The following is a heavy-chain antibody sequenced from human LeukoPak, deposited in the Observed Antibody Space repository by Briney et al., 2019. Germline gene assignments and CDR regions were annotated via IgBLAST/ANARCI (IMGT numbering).Heavy chain of an antibody. Sequence: GGSLRLSCAASGFTFSSYAMSWVRQAPGKGLEWVSAISGSGGSTYYADSVKGRFTISRDNSKNTLYLQMNSLRAEDTAVYYCAKGAHDFWSGLPYSTHAFDIWGQGTMVTVSS. J-gene: IGHJ3*02. CDR3: AKGAHDFWSGLPYSTHAFDI. CDR1: GFTFSSYA. D-gene: IGHD3-3*01. V-gene: IGHV3-23*01. CDR2: ISGSGGST.